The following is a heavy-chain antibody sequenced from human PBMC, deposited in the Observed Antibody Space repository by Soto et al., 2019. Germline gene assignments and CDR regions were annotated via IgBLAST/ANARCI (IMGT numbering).Heavy chain of an antibody. Sequence: QVQLQESGPGLVKPSQTLSLTCTVSGGSISSGGYYWSWIRQHPGKGLEWIGYIYYSGSTYYNPSLKSRVTISVDTSKNQFSLKLSSVTAADTAVYYCARVGTYYYDSSGHLTPYAFDIWGQGTMVTVSS. D-gene: IGHD3-22*01. CDR3: ARVGTYYYDSSGHLTPYAFDI. CDR1: GGSISSGGYY. CDR2: IYYSGST. J-gene: IGHJ3*02. V-gene: IGHV4-31*03.